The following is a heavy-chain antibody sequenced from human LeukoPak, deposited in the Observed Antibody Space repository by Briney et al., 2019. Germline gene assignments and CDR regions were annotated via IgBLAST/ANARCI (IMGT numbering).Heavy chain of an antibody. V-gene: IGHV3-7*03. CDR1: GFTFSNYW. D-gene: IGHD1-26*01. J-gene: IGHJ4*02. Sequence: GGSLRLSCAASGFTFSNYWMNWVRQAPGKGLEWVANINQDGSDKYYVDSVKGRFTISRDNAKNSLYLQMNSLRAEDTAVYYCARDRGSYYFDYWGQGTLVTVSS. CDR2: INQDGSDK. CDR3: ARDRGSYYFDY.